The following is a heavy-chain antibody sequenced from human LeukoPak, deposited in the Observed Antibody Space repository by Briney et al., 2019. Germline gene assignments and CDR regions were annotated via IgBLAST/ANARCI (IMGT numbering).Heavy chain of an antibody. CDR3: ARDVSRVRGVIVNWFDP. CDR1: GYTFTSYA. CDR2: INAGNGNT. Sequence: GASVKVSCKASGYTFTSYAMHWVRQAPGQRLEWMGWINAGNGNTKYSQKFQGRVTITRDTSASTAYMELSNLRSEDTAVYYCARDVSRVRGVIVNWFDPWGQGTLVTVSS. J-gene: IGHJ5*02. D-gene: IGHD3-10*01. V-gene: IGHV1-3*01.